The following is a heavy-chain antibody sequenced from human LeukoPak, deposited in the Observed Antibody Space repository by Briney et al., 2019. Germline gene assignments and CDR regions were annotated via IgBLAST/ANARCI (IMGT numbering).Heavy chain of an antibody. CDR2: ISGSGGST. J-gene: IGHJ4*02. D-gene: IGHD6-13*01. V-gene: IGHV3-23*01. CDR3: AKDPSWSGYFDY. Sequence: PGGSLRLSCAASGFTFSSYSMNWVRQAPGKGLEWVSAISGSGGSTYYADSVKGRFTISRDNSKNTQYLQMNSLRAEDTAVYYCAKDPSWSGYFDYWGQGTLVTVSS. CDR1: GFTFSSYS.